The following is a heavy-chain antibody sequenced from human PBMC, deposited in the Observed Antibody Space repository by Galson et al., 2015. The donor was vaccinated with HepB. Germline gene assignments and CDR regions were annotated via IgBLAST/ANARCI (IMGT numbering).Heavy chain of an antibody. Sequence: SLRLSCAASGFTFSSYATHWVRQAPGKGLEWVAVISYDGSNKYYADSVKGRFTISRDNSKNTLYLQMNSLRAEDTAVYYCARGKPTVVTPFEYGYYYGMDVWGQGTTVTVSS. CDR2: ISYDGSNK. CDR3: ARGKPTVVTPFEYGYYYGMDV. J-gene: IGHJ6*02. CDR1: GFTFSSYA. V-gene: IGHV3-30-3*01. D-gene: IGHD4-23*01.